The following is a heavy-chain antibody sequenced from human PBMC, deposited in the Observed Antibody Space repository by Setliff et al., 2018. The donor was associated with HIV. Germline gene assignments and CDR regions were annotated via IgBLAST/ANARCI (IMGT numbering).Heavy chain of an antibody. CDR1: GFTFSAYW. V-gene: IGHV3-74*03. CDR2: IKGDGSIT. D-gene: IGHD5-18*01. CDR3: ARDGYSYGFFDY. J-gene: IGHJ4*02. Sequence: GGSLRLSCAASGFTFSAYWMHWVRQSPGRGLVGVSHIKGDGSITKYADSVKGRFTISRDNAKNTPYLQMNSLRAEDTAVYYCARDGYSYGFFDYWGQGSLVTVSS.